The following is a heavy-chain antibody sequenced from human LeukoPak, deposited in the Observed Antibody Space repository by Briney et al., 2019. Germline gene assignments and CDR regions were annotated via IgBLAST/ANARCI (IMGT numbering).Heavy chain of an antibody. J-gene: IGHJ4*02. D-gene: IGHD5-12*01. CDR3: AKGSGYDTDFDY. CDR2: IANDGRFT. Sequence: GGSLRLSCAASGFTFSSHPMNWVRQAPGKGLEWVAVIANDGRFTHYADSVKGRFTISRDNSKNTLYLQMNSLRAEDTAVYYCAKGSGYDTDFDYWGQGTLVSVSS. V-gene: IGHV3-30*04. CDR1: GFTFSSHP.